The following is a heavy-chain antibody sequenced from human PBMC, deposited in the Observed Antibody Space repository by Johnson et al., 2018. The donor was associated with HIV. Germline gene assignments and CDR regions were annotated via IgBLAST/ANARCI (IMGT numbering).Heavy chain of an antibody. V-gene: IGHV3-30*04. D-gene: IGHD3-10*01. Sequence: QMLLVESGGGVVQPGRSLRLSCAASGFSFSSYAMHWVRQAPGKGLEWVTVISYDGGLKYYADSVKGRFTISRDNSKNTLYLQMNSLRAEDTAVYFCERDRFVDSDAFDIWGQGTMVTVSS. J-gene: IGHJ3*02. CDR2: ISYDGGLK. CDR1: GFSFSSYA. CDR3: ERDRFVDSDAFDI.